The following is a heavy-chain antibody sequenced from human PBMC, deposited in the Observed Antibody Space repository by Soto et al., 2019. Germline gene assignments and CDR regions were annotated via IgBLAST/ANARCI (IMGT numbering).Heavy chain of an antibody. CDR3: ARDIVPAAGYYGMDV. CDR2: ISGGSTST. CDR1: GFTFSDYY. D-gene: IGHD2-2*01. Sequence: QVHLVESGGGLVKPGGSLRLSCAASGFTFSDYYMSWIRQAPGRGLEWVSYISGGSTSTYYADSVKGRFIISRDNAKKSLYLQMNSLRAEDTAVYYCARDIVPAAGYYGMDVWGRGTTVTVSS. J-gene: IGHJ6*02. V-gene: IGHV3-11*06.